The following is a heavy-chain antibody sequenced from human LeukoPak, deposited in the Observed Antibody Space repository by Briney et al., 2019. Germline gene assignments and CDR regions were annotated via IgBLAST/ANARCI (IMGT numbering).Heavy chain of an antibody. CDR2: ISGSGTTK. V-gene: IGHV3-11*01. CDR1: GFTFSDYY. CDR3: TRDRGYSSGWGLDY. J-gene: IGHJ4*02. Sequence: GGSLRLSCAASGFTFSDYYMTWIRQAPGKGLEWISYISGSGTTKYYAESVKGRFTISRDNAKKSMYLEMNSLRAEDTAVYYCTRDRGYSSGWGLDYWGQGTLVTVSS. D-gene: IGHD6-19*01.